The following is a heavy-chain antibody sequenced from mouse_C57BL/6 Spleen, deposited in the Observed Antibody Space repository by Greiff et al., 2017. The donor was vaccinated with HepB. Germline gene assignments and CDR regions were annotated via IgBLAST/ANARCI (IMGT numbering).Heavy chain of an antibody. V-gene: IGHV1-64*01. CDR2: IHPNSGST. CDR1: GYTFTSYW. D-gene: IGHD1-1*01. CDR3: ARTTSTVVVYYAMDY. J-gene: IGHJ4*01. Sequence: VQLQQPGAELVKPGASVKLSCKASGYTFTSYWMHWVKQRPGQGLEWIGMIHPNSGSTNYNEKFKSKATLTVDKSSSTAYMQLSSLTSEDSAVYYCARTTSTVVVYYAMDYWGQGTSVTVSS.